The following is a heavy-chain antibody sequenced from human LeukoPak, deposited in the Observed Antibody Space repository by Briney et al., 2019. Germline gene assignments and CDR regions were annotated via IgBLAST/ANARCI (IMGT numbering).Heavy chain of an antibody. CDR3: ARDTTGYSSSPAGEY. V-gene: IGHV3-30*03. D-gene: IGHD6-13*01. CDR2: ISYTGNTK. J-gene: IGHJ4*02. CDR1: GFTFNNYG. Sequence: PGGSLRLSCAASGFTFNNYGMQWVRQAPGKGLEWVAVISYTGNTKYYVDSVKGRFTISRDNSKNTLYLQMNSLRAEDTAVYYCARDTTGYSSSPAGEYWGQGTLVTVSS.